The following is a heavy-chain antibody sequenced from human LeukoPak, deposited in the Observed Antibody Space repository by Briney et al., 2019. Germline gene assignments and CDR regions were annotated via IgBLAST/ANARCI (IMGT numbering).Heavy chain of an antibody. CDR1: GGSISSSSYY. Sequence: SETLSLTCTVSGGSISSSSYYWGWIRQPPGKGLEWIGSIYYSGSTYYNPSLKSRVTISVDTSKNQFSLKLSSVTAADTAVYYCASTYDSSGYSLGWFDPWGQGTLVTVSS. V-gene: IGHV4-39*07. D-gene: IGHD3-22*01. CDR2: IYYSGST. J-gene: IGHJ5*02. CDR3: ASTYDSSGYSLGWFDP.